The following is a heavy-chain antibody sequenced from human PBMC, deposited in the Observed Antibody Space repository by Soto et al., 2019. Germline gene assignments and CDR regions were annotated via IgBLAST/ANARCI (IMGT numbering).Heavy chain of an antibody. CDR3: ARERGELPPDH. CDR2: IRPYNGNT. V-gene: IGHV1-18*01. J-gene: IGHJ4*02. Sequence: ASGKVSCKASGYTFTSYGISWVRQAPGQGLEWMGWIRPYNGNTNSAQKLQGRVSMTTDTSTTTAYMDLTSLTSDDTAMYYCARERGELPPDHWGQGTLATVSS. D-gene: IGHD1-26*01. CDR1: GYTFTSYG.